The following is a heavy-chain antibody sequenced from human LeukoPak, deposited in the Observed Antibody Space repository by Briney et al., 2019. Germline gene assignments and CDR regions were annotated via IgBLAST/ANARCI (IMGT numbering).Heavy chain of an antibody. J-gene: IGHJ5*02. Sequence: PSETLSLTCTVSGGSISSSSYYWGWIRQPPGKGLEWIGSIYYSGSTYYNPSLKSRVTISVDTSKNQFSLKLSSVTAADTAVYYCARHLYYYDSSGYFLAYNWFDPWGQGTLVTVSS. V-gene: IGHV4-39*01. CDR3: ARHLYYYDSSGYFLAYNWFDP. CDR2: IYYSGST. CDR1: GGSISSSSYY. D-gene: IGHD3-22*01.